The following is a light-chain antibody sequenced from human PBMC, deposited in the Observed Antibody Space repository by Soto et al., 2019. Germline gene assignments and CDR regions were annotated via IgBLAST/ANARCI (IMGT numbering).Light chain of an antibody. Sequence: QSVLTQPPSASGTPGQRVIISCSGSNSNIGTYTVNWYQQLPGTAPKLLIYTDYQRPSGVPDRFSGSRSGTSASLAISGLQSEDEADYYCASWDDSRIGGVFGGGTKLTVL. CDR1: NSNIGTYT. CDR3: ASWDDSRIGGV. V-gene: IGLV1-44*01. J-gene: IGLJ3*02. CDR2: TDY.